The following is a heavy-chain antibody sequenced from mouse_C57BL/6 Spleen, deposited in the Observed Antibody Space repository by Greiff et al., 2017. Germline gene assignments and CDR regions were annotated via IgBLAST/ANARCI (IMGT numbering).Heavy chain of an antibody. V-gene: IGHV1-55*01. CDR3: ARRNYWSTQFAY. CDR2: IYPGSGST. J-gene: IGHJ3*01. D-gene: IGHD5-1*01. Sequence: QVQLQQPGAELVKPGASVKMSCKASGYTFTSYWITWVKQRPGQGLEWIGDIYPGSGSTNYNEKFKSKATLTVDTSSTTAYMQLSSLTSEDSAVYYCARRNYWSTQFAYWGQGTPVTVSA. CDR1: GYTFTSYW.